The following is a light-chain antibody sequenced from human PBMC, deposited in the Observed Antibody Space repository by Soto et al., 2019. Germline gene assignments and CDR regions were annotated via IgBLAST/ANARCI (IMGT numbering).Light chain of an antibody. CDR2: GAS. CDR3: QQYGTSPTT. CDR1: ESVSTN. Sequence: EIEMTPSPATLSLAPGDRVTLSCRAIESVSTNLAWYQQKAGQAPRLLIYGASTRATVIPARFSGSGSGADFTLTISRLEPEDFAVYYLQQYGTSPTTFGQGTRREIK. J-gene: IGKJ5*01. V-gene: IGKV3-15*01.